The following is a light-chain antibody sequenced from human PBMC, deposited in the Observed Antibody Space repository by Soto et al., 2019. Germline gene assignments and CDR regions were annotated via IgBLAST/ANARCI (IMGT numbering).Light chain of an antibody. V-gene: IGKV3-15*01. CDR3: QQYKNWPPLT. CDR2: GAF. Sequence: EIVMTQSPATLSVSPGETATLSCRASQSVTYNLAWYQQKPGQGPRLLIYGAFTRATGIPARFSGSGSGTEFTLAISSLPSEDFAVYSCQQYKNWPPLTFGGGTKVEIK. J-gene: IGKJ4*01. CDR1: QSVTYN.